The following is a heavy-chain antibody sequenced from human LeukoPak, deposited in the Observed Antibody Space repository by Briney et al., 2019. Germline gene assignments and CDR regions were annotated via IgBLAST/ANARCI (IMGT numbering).Heavy chain of an antibody. D-gene: IGHD1-26*01. Sequence: GRSLRLSCAASGFTFSSYAMHWVRQAPGKGLEWVAVISYDGTRKNYADSVKGRFTISRDNSKNTLYLQMNSLRAEDTTVYYCARDLSASYIPSGFDYWGQGTLVTVSS. CDR3: ARDLSASYIPSGFDY. CDR2: ISYDGTRK. V-gene: IGHV3-30-3*01. CDR1: GFTFSSYA. J-gene: IGHJ4*02.